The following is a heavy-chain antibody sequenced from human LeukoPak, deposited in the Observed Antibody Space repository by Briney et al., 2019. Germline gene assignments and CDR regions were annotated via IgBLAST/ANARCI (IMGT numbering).Heavy chain of an antibody. CDR3: ARVGGDYYFDY. CDR2: VYYSGTT. V-gene: IGHV4-39*07. D-gene: IGHD2-21*02. Sequence: SETLSLTCSVSGDSVTSSSFYWGWIRQPPGKGLEWIGSVYYSGTTSYNPSLKSRVTISVDKSKNQFSLKLSSVTAADTAVYYCARVGGDYYFDYWGQGTLVTVSS. J-gene: IGHJ4*02. CDR1: GDSVTSSSFY.